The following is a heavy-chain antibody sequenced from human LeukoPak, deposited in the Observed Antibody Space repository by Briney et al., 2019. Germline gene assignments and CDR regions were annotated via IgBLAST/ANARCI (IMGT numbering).Heavy chain of an antibody. J-gene: IGHJ4*02. CDR2: IYYDGDT. V-gene: IGHV4-59*01. CDR1: DVSMSSYY. D-gene: IGHD3-9*01. CDR3: VRDSRNYGIY. Sequence: SETLSLTCTVSDVSMSSYYWSWIRQPPGTGLEWIGYIYYDGDTSYNASLKRRVTISIDTSKNQFSLKLDSVTAADTAMYYCVRDSRNYGIYWGQGTLVTVSS.